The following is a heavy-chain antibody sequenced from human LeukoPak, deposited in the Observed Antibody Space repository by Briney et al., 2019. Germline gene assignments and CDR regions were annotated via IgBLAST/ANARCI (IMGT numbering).Heavy chain of an antibody. J-gene: IGHJ6*04. CDR3: ARVDCSSTSCYDENYYGMDV. Sequence: SVKVSCKASVGTCSRYIISWVRQAPGQGLEWMGRIIPEFGTADYVQKFQGRVTITADESTSTAYMELSSLRTEDTAVYYCARVDCSSTSCYDENYYGMDVWGKGTTVTVSS. V-gene: IGHV1-69*13. CDR1: VGTCSRYI. D-gene: IGHD2-2*01. CDR2: IIPEFGTA.